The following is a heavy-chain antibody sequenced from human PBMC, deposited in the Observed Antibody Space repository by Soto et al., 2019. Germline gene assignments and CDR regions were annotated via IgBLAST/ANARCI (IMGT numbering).Heavy chain of an antibody. V-gene: IGHV3-7*01. D-gene: IGHD1-26*01. CDR2: IKGDGSEK. Sequence: EVRLVESGGGLVQPGGSLRLSCVASGFTFTSYWMSWVRQAPGKGLEWVANIKGDGSEKRYVDSVKGRLTISRDNAKNSVYLQMDSLRVEDTALYYCAREPVGPDYAMDVWGQGTTVTVSS. CDR1: GFTFTSYW. J-gene: IGHJ6*02. CDR3: AREPVGPDYAMDV.